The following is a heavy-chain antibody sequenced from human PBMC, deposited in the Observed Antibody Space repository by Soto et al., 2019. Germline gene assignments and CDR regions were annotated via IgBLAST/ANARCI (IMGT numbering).Heavy chain of an antibody. D-gene: IGHD3-22*01. CDR2: IKSKTDGGTT. Sequence: EVQLVESGGVLVKPGGSLRLSCAASGFTFTNAWINWVRQAPGKGLEWVGRIKSKTDGGTTDYAEPVKGRFAISRDDSNNMVYLQMNSLKIEYTVGYYCITDSYSTIIIVRFDYWGHGTLVTVSS. J-gene: IGHJ4*01. CDR3: ITDSYSTIIIVRFDY. V-gene: IGHV3-15*07. CDR1: GFTFTNAW.